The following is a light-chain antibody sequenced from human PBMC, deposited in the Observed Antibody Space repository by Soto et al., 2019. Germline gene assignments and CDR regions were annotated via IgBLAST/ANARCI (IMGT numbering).Light chain of an antibody. CDR3: QQYGSSPMYT. Sequence: EIVLTQSPGTLSLSPGERATLSCRASQSVSSSYLAWYQQKPGQAPRLLIYGASSRATGIPDRFSGSGSGKDFNLTISRLEPEDFAVYYCQQYGSSPMYTLGQGTKLEIK. V-gene: IGKV3-20*01. CDR2: GAS. J-gene: IGKJ2*01. CDR1: QSVSSSY.